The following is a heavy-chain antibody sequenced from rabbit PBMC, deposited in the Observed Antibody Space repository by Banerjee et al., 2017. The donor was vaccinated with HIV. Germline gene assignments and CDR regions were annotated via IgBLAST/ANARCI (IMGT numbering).Heavy chain of an antibody. CDR1: GFDFSSSYW. J-gene: IGHJ3*01. D-gene: IGHD7-1*01. CDR2: ISTSSGMV. Sequence: QSLEESGGDLVKPGASLTLTCKASGFDFSSSYWICWVRQAPGKGLEWIACISTSSGMVYYASWAKGRFTISKASSTTVTLQMTSLTAADTATYFCARSYGGYGTYGFPRLDLWGQGTLVTVS. V-gene: IGHV1S40*01. CDR3: ARSYGGYGTYGFPRLDL.